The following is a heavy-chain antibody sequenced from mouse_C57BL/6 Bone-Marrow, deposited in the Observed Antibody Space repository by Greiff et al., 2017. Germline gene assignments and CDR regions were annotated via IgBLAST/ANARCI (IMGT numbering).Heavy chain of an antibody. CDR2: INPGSGGT. D-gene: IGHD2-1*01. CDR3: ARRYYGSYGNAMDY. J-gene: IGHJ4*01. CDR1: GYAFTNYL. Sequence: QVQLQQSGAELVRPGASVKVSCKASGYAFTNYLIEWVKQRPGQGLEWIGVINPGSGGTNYNEKFKGKATLTADKSSSTAYMQLSSLTSEDSAVYFCARRYYGSYGNAMDYWGQGTSVTVSS. V-gene: IGHV1-54*01.